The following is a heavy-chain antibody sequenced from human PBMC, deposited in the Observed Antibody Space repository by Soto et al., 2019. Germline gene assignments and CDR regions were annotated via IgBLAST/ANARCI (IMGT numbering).Heavy chain of an antibody. D-gene: IGHD3-3*01. J-gene: IGHJ4*02. CDR3: ASPIPIFGGEPIDY. CDR2: IYYSGST. Sequence: SETLSLTCTVSGGSISSSSYYWGWIRQPPGKGLEWIGSIYYSGSTYYNPSLKSRVTISVDTSKNQFSLKLSSVTAADTAVYYCASPIPIFGGEPIDYWGQGPLVTVYS. V-gene: IGHV4-39*01. CDR1: GGSISSSSYY.